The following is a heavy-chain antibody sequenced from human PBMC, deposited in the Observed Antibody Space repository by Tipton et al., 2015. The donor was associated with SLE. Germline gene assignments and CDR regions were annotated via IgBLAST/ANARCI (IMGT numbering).Heavy chain of an antibody. CDR3: ARVAYCGGDCYWYFDL. J-gene: IGHJ2*01. V-gene: IGHV4-34*01. CDR1: GGSLSGYC. Sequence: LRLSCAVYGGSLSGYCWTWIRQPPGKGLEWIGEISHFGSTNYNPSLKSRVTISVDTSSNQFSLKLTSVTAADTAVYYCARVAYCGGDCYWYFDLWGRGTLVTVSS. CDR2: ISHFGST. D-gene: IGHD2-21*01.